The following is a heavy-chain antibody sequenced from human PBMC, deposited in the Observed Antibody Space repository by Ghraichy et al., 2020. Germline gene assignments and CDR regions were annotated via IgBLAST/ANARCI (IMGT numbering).Heavy chain of an antibody. CDR3: ASVFPGSLTNWFDP. V-gene: IGHV3-48*03. D-gene: IGHD3-10*01. J-gene: IGHJ5*02. CDR2: ISSSGSTI. Sequence: GESLRLSCAASGFTFSSYEMNWVRQAPGKGLEWISYISSSGSTIYYADSVKGRFTISRDNAKNSLYLQMNSLRAEDTAVYYCASVFPGSLTNWFDPWGQGTLVTVSS. CDR1: GFTFSSYE.